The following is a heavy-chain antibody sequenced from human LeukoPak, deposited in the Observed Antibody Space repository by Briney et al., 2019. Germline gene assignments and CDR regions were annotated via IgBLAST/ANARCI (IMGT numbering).Heavy chain of an antibody. D-gene: IGHD6-13*01. J-gene: IGHJ4*02. CDR1: GFTFSSYS. V-gene: IGHV3-48*04. CDR2: ISSSSSTI. Sequence: PGGSLRLSCAASGFTFSSYSMNWVRQAPGKGLEWVSYISSSSSTIYYADSVKGRFTISRDNAKNSLYLQMNSLRAEDTAVYYCARGGEYSSSWYLLWGQGTLVTVSS. CDR3: ARGGEYSSSWYLL.